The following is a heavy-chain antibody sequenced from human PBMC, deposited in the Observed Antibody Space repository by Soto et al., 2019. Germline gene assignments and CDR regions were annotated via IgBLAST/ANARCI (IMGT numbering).Heavy chain of an antibody. CDR3: ARAAGRFGELCWFDP. CDR1: GYTFTSYN. CDR2: INPLGFST. D-gene: IGHD3-10*01. J-gene: IGHJ5*02. Sequence: QVQLVQSGAEVKKPGASVKVSCKASGYTFTSYNMHWVRQAPGQGLERVGMINPLGFSTTYAQKFPGRVTMTRDTSTSTVYMELTSVRSDDTAVYYCARAAGRFGELCWFDPWGQGTLVTV. V-gene: IGHV1-46*01.